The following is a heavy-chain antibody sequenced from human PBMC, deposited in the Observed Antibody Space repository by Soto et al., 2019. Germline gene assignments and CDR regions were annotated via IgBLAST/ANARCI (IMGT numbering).Heavy chain of an antibody. Sequence: PGGSLRLSCAASGFTFSSYSMNWVRQAPGKGLEWVSYISSSSSTIYYADSAKGRFTISRDNAKNSLYLQMNSLRDEDTAVYYCARDLKEYYYGQKGFDYWGQGTLVTVSS. CDR2: ISSSSSTI. D-gene: IGHD3-10*01. V-gene: IGHV3-48*02. CDR1: GFTFSSYS. J-gene: IGHJ4*02. CDR3: ARDLKEYYYGQKGFDY.